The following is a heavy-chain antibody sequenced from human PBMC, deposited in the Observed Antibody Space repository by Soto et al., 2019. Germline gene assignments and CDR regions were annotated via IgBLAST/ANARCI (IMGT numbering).Heavy chain of an antibody. V-gene: IGHV1-69*06. CDR2: IIPIFGTA. CDR3: ARAGYYGSGVDY. J-gene: IGHJ4*02. CDR1: GGTFSSYA. D-gene: IGHD3-10*01. Sequence: SVKVSCKASGGTFSSYAISWVRQAPGQGLEWMGGIIPIFGTANYAQKFQGRVTITADKSTSAAYMELSSLRSEDTAVYYCARAGYYGSGVDYWGQGTLVTVSS.